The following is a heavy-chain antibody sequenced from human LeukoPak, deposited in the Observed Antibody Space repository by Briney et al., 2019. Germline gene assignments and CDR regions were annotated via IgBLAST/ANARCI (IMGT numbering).Heavy chain of an antibody. CDR3: AKDRLEYSSSGYYYMDV. CDR1: GFTFSSYG. V-gene: IGHV3-30*02. J-gene: IGHJ6*03. CDR2: IRYDGSNK. Sequence: GGSLRPSCAASGFTFSSYGMHWVRQAPGKGLEWVAFIRYDGSNKYYADSVKGRFTISRDNSKNTLYLQMNSLRAEDTAVYYCAKDRLEYSSSGYYYMDVWGKGTTVTVSS. D-gene: IGHD6-6*01.